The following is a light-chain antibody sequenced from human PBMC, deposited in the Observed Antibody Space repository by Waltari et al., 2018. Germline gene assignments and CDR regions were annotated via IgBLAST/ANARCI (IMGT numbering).Light chain of an antibody. V-gene: IGLV3-21*04. CDR1: NITSKT. J-gene: IGLJ1*01. CDR3: QVWDANTDPGV. CDR2: YDS. Sequence: SYVLTPPPSVSVAPGKTASITCGGNNITSKTVQWYQQQPGQAPILVISYDSDRPSGIPERFSGSNSGNTATLTISRVEAGDEADYYCQVWDANTDPGVFGTGTEVTVL.